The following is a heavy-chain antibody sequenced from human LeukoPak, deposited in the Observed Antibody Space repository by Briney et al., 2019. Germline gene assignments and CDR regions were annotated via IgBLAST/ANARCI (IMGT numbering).Heavy chain of an antibody. CDR3: ARVGYDSSGYHDAFDI. D-gene: IGHD3-22*01. Sequence: SETLSLTCAVYGGSFSGYYWSWIRQPAGKGLEWIGRIYTSGSTNYNPSLKSRVTMSVDTSKNQFSLKLSSVTAADTAVYYCARVGYDSSGYHDAFDIWGQGTMVTVSS. V-gene: IGHV4-59*10. CDR1: GGSFSGYY. J-gene: IGHJ3*02. CDR2: IYTSGST.